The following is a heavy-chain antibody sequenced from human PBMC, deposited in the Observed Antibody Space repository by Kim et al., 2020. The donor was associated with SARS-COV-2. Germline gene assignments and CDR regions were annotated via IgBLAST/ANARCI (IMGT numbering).Heavy chain of an antibody. CDR3: ARGTYRSGFDP. D-gene: IGHD6-19*01. J-gene: IGHJ5*02. V-gene: IGHV4-59*01. CDR1: GASISGYH. Sequence: SETLSLTCNVSGASISGYHWSWIRQSPGRGLEWIGFIFSSGHTTYNPSLRSRVTISVDTSKNQFSLNLASVVAADTALYYCARGTYRSGFDPWGQGTLVT. CDR2: IFSSGHT.